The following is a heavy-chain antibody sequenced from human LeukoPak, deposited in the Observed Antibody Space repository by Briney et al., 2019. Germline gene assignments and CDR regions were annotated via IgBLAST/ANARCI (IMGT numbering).Heavy chain of an antibody. Sequence: SGESLKISCKGSGYSFTSYWIGWVRQMPGKGLECMGIIYPGDSDTRYSPSFQGQVTISADKSISTAYLQWSSLKASDTAMYYCARPRINGIVVEEAFDIWGQGTMVTVSS. CDR1: GYSFTSYW. J-gene: IGHJ3*02. CDR2: IYPGDSDT. CDR3: ARPRINGIVVEEAFDI. D-gene: IGHD2-2*01. V-gene: IGHV5-51*01.